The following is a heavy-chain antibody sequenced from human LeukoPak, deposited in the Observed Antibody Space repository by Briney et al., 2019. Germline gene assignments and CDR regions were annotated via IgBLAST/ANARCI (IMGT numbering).Heavy chain of an antibody. V-gene: IGHV4-59*12. D-gene: IGHD5-18*01. CDR1: GGSISSYY. CDR3: ARVKGRGYSYGYDY. Sequence: TSETLCLTCSVSGGSISSYYWSWIRQPPGKGLEWIGSIDFSGSTKYNPSLKSRVTISIDASKNQFSLKLSSVTAADTAVYYCARVKGRGYSYGYDYWGQGTLVTVSS. CDR2: IDFSGST. J-gene: IGHJ4*02.